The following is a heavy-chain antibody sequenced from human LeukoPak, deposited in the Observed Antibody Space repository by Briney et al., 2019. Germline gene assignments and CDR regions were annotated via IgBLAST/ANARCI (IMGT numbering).Heavy chain of an antibody. CDR1: GGSISSYY. CDR2: IYYSGST. CDR3: ARAGRGYEYYFDY. J-gene: IGHJ4*02. V-gene: IGHV4-59*01. D-gene: IGHD3-22*01. Sequence: PSETLFLTCTVSGGSISSYYWSWIRQPPGKGLEWIGYIYYSGSTNYNPSLKSRVTISVDTSKNQFSLKLSSVTAADTAVYYCARAGRGYEYYFDYWGQGTLVTVSS.